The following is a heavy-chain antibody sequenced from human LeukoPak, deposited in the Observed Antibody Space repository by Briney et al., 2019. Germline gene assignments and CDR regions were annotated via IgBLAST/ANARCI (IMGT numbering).Heavy chain of an antibody. Sequence: PSQTLSLTCTVSGGSISSGSYYWNWIRQPAGKGLEWIGRIYTSGSTNYNPSLKSRVTISVDTSKNQFSLKLSSVTAADTAVYYCARVRKGNRYSYGTFYFYYYMDVWGKGTTVTISS. CDR3: ARVRKGNRYSYGTFYFYYYMDV. V-gene: IGHV4-61*02. CDR1: GGSISSGSYY. D-gene: IGHD5-18*01. J-gene: IGHJ6*03. CDR2: IYTSGST.